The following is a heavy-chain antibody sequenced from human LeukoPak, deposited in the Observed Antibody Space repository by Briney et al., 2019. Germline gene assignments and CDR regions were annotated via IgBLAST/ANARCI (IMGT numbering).Heavy chain of an antibody. Sequence: ASVKVSCKASGYSFINFAIHWVRQAPGQRLEWMGWINVGKSDTKYSQKFQGRVTITRDTSASTAYMELSSLRSEDTAVYYCASASIIMVRGVINALAFDIWGQGTLVTVSS. J-gene: IGHJ3*02. CDR3: ASASIIMVRGVINALAFDI. D-gene: IGHD3-10*01. CDR1: GYSFINFA. CDR2: INVGKSDT. V-gene: IGHV1-3*01.